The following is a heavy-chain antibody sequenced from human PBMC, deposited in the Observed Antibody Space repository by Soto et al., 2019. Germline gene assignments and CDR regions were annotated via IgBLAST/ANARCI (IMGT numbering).Heavy chain of an antibody. CDR3: XXXXXXVDX. J-gene: IGHJ4*02. Sequence: QVQLVQSGAEVKKPGASVKVSCIASGYTFTSYAISWVRQAPGQGLEWMGWISAYNGNTKYAQKLQGRVTMTTDTSTSXXXXXXXXXXXXXXXXXXXXXXXXXVDXWGQGTLVTVSS. V-gene: IGHV1-18*01. CDR1: GYTFTSYA. CDR2: ISAYNGNT.